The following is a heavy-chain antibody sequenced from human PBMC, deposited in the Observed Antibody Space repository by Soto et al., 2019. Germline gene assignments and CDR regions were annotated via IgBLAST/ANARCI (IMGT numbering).Heavy chain of an antibody. V-gene: IGHV1-18*01. D-gene: IGHD2-2*01. Sequence: ASVKVSCKASGYTFTSYGISWVRQAPGQGLEWMGWISAYNGNTNYAQKLQGRVIMTTDTSTSTAYMELRSLRSDDTAVYYCARDGGVVPAATYDYWGQGTLVTVSS. CDR1: GYTFTSYG. CDR3: ARDGGVVPAATYDY. CDR2: ISAYNGNT. J-gene: IGHJ4*02.